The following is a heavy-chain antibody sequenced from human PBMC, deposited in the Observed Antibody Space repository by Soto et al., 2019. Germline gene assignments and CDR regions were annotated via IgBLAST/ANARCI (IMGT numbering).Heavy chain of an antibody. Sequence: QVQLVQSGAEVKKPGSSVKVSCKASGGTFSRYSFTWVRQAPGHGLEWMGRIIPVFGIASYAQKFQGRVTINAEKFTRTAYMELSSLRSEATAVYSCAREDRDRATGLVPAAIDGMDVWGPGTTVTVSS. V-gene: IGHV1-69*08. D-gene: IGHD2-2*01. CDR3: AREDRDRATGLVPAAIDGMDV. CDR1: GGTFSRYS. J-gene: IGHJ6*02. CDR2: IIPVFGIA.